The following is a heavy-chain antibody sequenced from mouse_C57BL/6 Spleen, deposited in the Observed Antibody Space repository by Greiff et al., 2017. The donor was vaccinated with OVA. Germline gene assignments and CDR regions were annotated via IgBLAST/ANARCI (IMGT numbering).Heavy chain of an antibody. J-gene: IGHJ4*01. CDR1: GYTFTSYW. Sequence: VQLQPSGAELVKPGASVKMSCKASGYTFTSYWITWVKQRPGQGLEWIGDIYPGSGSPNYNEKFKSKATLTVDTSSSTAYMQLSSLTSEDSAVYYCAYYGSTYYYAMDYWGQEPQSPSPQ. V-gene: IGHV1-55*01. D-gene: IGHD1-1*01. CDR3: AYYGSTYYYAMDY. CDR2: IYPGSGSP.